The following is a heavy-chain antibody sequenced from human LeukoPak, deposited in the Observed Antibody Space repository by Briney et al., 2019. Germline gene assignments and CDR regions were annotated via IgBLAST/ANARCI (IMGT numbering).Heavy chain of an antibody. D-gene: IGHD6-19*01. V-gene: IGHV3-15*01. CDR1: GFRFNNAW. Sequence: PGGSLRLSCAASGFRFNNAWMNWVRQAPGKGLEWIGHIKTKTDGGTTDYAAPGKGRFTISRDDSKNTLYLQVNSLKSGDTAVYYCTTDRLDNSGWSRGFDYWGQGTLVTVSS. CDR3: TTDRLDNSGWSRGFDY. CDR2: IKTKTDGGTT. J-gene: IGHJ4*02.